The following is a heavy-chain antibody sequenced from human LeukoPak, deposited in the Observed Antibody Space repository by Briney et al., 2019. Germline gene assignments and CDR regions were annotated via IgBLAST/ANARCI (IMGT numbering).Heavy chain of an antibody. CDR3: AKDHAYDSSGYDLDY. D-gene: IGHD3-22*01. CDR1: GASISSGSYN. V-gene: IGHV3-23*01. Sequence: ETLSLTCTVSGASISSGSYNWGWIRQPPGKGLEWVSAISGSGGSTYYADSVKGRFTISRDNSKNTLYLQMNSLRAEDTAVYYCAKDHAYDSSGYDLDYWAREPWSPSP. CDR2: ISGSGGST. J-gene: IGHJ4*02.